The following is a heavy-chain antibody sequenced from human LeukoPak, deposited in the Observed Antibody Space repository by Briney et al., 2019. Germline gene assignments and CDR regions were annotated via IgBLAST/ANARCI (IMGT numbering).Heavy chain of an antibody. CDR2: IWYDGNNK. Sequence: TGGSLILSCAASGFTFSTYAMHWVRQAPGKGLEWVAVIWYDGNNKYYADSVKGRFTISRDNSKNTLYLQMNSLRVEDTAVYYCARGSSSVTLPGEWGQGTLVTVSS. J-gene: IGHJ4*02. CDR1: GFTFSTYA. V-gene: IGHV3-33*01. D-gene: IGHD2-2*01. CDR3: ARGSSSVTLPGE.